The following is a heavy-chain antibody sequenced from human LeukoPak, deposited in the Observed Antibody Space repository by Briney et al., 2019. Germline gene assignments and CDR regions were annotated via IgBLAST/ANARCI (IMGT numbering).Heavy chain of an antibody. J-gene: IGHJ6*02. V-gene: IGHV3-74*01. CDR1: GFTFSSYW. CDR2: INSDGSST. Sequence: GGSLRLSCAASGFTFSSYWMHWVRQAPGKGLVWVSRINSDGSSTSYADSVKGRFTISRDNAKNTLYLQMNSLRAEDTAVYYCERVRIAAAGPIYYYYGMDVWGQGTTVTVSS. D-gene: IGHD6-13*01. CDR3: ERVRIAAAGPIYYYYGMDV.